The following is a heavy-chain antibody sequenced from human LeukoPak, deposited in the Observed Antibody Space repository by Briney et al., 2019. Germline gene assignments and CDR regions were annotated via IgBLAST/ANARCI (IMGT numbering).Heavy chain of an antibody. V-gene: IGHV7-4-1*02. CDR3: VRGIDTTGYFNY. Sequence: GASVKVSCKASGYTFITYPINWVRQAPGQGLEWMGWIDTNTGSPTYAQGLTGRFVFSLDTSVNTAFLQINSLKAEDTALYYCVRGIDTTGYFNYWGQGTLVTVSS. J-gene: IGHJ4*02. CDR1: GYTFITYP. CDR2: IDTNTGSP. D-gene: IGHD3-22*01.